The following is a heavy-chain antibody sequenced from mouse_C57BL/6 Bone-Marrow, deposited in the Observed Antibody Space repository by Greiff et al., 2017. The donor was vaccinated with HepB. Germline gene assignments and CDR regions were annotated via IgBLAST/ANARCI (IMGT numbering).Heavy chain of an antibody. Sequence: EVQLQQSGAELVRPGASVKLSCTASGFNIKDDYMHWVKQRPEQGLEWIGWIDPDNGDTEYATKFQGKATITADTSSNTAYLQLSSLTSEDTAVYYCTTIYYYGSDDWGQGTTLTVSS. CDR3: TTIYYYGSDD. CDR1: GFNIKDDY. CDR2: IDPDNGDT. V-gene: IGHV14-4*01. J-gene: IGHJ2*01. D-gene: IGHD1-1*01.